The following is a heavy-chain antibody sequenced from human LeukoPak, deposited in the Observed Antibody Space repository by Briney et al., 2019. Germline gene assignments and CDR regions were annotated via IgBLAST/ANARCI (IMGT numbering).Heavy chain of an antibody. CDR3: AKGYSGSYEYYFDY. CDR2: ISYDGSNK. V-gene: IGHV3-30*18. CDR1: GFTFSSYG. D-gene: IGHD1-26*01. J-gene: IGHJ4*02. Sequence: GGSLRLSCAASGFTFSSYGMHWVRQAPGKGLEWVAVISYDGSNKYYVDSVKGRFTISRDNSKNTLYLQMNSLRAEDTAVYYCAKGYSGSYEYYFDYWGQGTLVTVSS.